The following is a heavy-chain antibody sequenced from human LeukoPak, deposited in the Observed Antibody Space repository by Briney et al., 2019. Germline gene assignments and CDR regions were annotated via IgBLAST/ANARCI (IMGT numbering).Heavy chain of an antibody. Sequence: GGSLRLSCEVSGFTFSDYDMNWVRQSPGKGLEWVSYISSTSSAIYYADSVEGRFTISRDNAKNSLYLQMNSLRPEDTAVYYCVRDRTRSNTWCHYFHYWGQGTLVTVSS. D-gene: IGHD6-13*01. CDR1: GFTFSDYD. CDR3: VRDRTRSNTWCHYFHY. J-gene: IGHJ4*02. V-gene: IGHV3-48*01. CDR2: ISSTSSAI.